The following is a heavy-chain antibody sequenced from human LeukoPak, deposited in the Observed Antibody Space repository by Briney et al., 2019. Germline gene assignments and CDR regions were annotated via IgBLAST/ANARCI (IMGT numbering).Heavy chain of an antibody. V-gene: IGHV3-23*01. CDR1: GFTFSSYA. D-gene: IGHD3-16*02. CDR2: ISGSGGST. Sequence: GGSLRLSCAASGFTFSSYAMSWVRQAPGKGLEWVSAISGSGGSTYYADSVKGRFTISRDNSKNTLYLQMNSLRAEDTAVYYCVKGEVWGSYRRPKYFDYWGQGTLVTVSS. J-gene: IGHJ4*02. CDR3: VKGEVWGSYRRPKYFDY.